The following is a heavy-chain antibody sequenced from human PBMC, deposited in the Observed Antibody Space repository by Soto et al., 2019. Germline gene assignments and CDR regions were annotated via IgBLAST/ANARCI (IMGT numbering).Heavy chain of an antibody. D-gene: IGHD5-12*01. V-gene: IGHV3-23*01. J-gene: IGHJ4*02. CDR3: AKDAVYNDGLWLVAN. CDR2: MTGSGGDI. CDR1: GFSFSRYA. Sequence: GGSLRLSCAASGFSFSRYAMMWVRQAPGKGQEWVAGMTGSGGDIRYADSVKGRFTISKDNSKNTLYLQMNSLRAKDTAIYYCAKDAVYNDGLWLVANWGQGTLVTVSS.